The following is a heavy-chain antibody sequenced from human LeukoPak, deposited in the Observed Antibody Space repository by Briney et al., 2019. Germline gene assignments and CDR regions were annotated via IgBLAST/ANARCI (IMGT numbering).Heavy chain of an antibody. CDR2: IANDGRDK. D-gene: IGHD6-25*01. V-gene: IGHV3-30*04. J-gene: IGHJ4*02. CDR1: GFTFSASS. Sequence: GGSLRLSCAASGFTFSASSMHWVRQAPGKGLEWVVVIANDGRDKKYADSVKGRFTVSRDNSKNTLFLQMDSLRAEDTAIYYCAKDGQITSAAYYFDYWGQGTLVTVSS. CDR3: AKDGQITSAAYYFDY.